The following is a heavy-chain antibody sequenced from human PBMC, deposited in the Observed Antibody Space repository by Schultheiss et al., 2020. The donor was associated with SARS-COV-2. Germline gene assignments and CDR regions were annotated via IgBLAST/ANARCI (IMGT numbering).Heavy chain of an antibody. J-gene: IGHJ3*02. D-gene: IGHD3-22*01. Sequence: ASVKVSCKVSGYTLTELSMHWVRQAPGKGLEWMGGFDPEDGETIYAQKFQGRVTMTEDTSTDTAYMELSSLRSEDTAVYYCATVFYYDSSGWRDAFDIWGQGTMVTVSS. CDR2: FDPEDGET. CDR3: ATVFYYDSSGWRDAFDI. CDR1: GYTLTELS. V-gene: IGHV1-24*01.